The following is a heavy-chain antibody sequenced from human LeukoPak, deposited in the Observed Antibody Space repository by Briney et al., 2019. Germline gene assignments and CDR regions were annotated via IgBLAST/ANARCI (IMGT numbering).Heavy chain of an antibody. D-gene: IGHD6-6*01. V-gene: IGHV3-7*01. J-gene: IGHJ4*02. Sequence: GGSLRLSCAASGFSFSGYWMSWVRQAPGKGLEWVANINPDTRDKDYVDSVKGRFTISRDNVKNSLYLQMNSLRAEDTAAYYCARGLSGYASSLGYWGQGTLVTVSS. CDR1: GFSFSGYW. CDR2: INPDTRDK. CDR3: ARGLSGYASSLGY.